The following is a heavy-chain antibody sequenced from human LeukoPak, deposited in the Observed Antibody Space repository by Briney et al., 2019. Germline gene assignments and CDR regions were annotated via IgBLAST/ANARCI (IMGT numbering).Heavy chain of an antibody. D-gene: IGHD2-15*01. V-gene: IGHV4-34*01. CDR2: INHSGST. J-gene: IGHJ4*02. CDR3: ARDYCSGGSCYFDY. CDR1: GGSFSGYY. Sequence: SETLSLTCAVYGGSFSGYYWNWIRQPPGKWLEWIGEINHSGSTNYNPSLKSRATIPVDTSKKQFSLKLSSVTAADTAVYYCARDYCSGGSCYFDYWGQGTLVTVSS.